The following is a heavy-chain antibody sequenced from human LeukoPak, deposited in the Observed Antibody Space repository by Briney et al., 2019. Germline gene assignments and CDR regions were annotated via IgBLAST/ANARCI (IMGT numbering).Heavy chain of an antibody. V-gene: IGHV4-34*01. CDR3: ARHTWKWLPFDD. J-gene: IGHJ4*02. D-gene: IGHD5-12*01. CDR2: INHGGST. Sequence: SETLSLTCAVYGGSFSGDFWSWLRQSPGKGLEWIGEINHGGSTTYNPSLQSRVTISVDTSTTQISLTIHSVPAPDTAIYYCARHTWKWLPFDDWGQGTQVTISS. CDR1: GGSFSGDF.